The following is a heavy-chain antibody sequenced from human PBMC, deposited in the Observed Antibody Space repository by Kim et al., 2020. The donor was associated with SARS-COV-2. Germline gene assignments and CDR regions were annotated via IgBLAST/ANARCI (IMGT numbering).Heavy chain of an antibody. Sequence: SETLSLICTVSGGSISSYYWSWIRQPPGKGLEWIGYIYYSGSTNYNPSLKSRVTITVDMSKNQFSLKLSSVTAADTAVYYCARSYCSDGTCYSTYYYGFDVWGQGTTVTVSS. CDR2: IYYSGST. V-gene: IGHV4-59*01. CDR3: ARSYCSDGTCYSTYYYGFDV. CDR1: GGSISSYY. J-gene: IGHJ6*02. D-gene: IGHD2-15*01.